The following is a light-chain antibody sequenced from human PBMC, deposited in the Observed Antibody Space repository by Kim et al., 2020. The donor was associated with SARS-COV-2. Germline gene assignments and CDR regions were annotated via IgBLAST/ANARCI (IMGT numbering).Light chain of an antibody. Sequence: SYELSQPPSVSVSSGQTASITCSGNKLGDKYASWYQQKPGQSPVLVIYQDTKRPSGIPERFSGSNSGNTATLTISGTQAMDEADYYCQAWDSSTWVFGGGTQLTVL. CDR1: KLGDKY. CDR2: QDT. CDR3: QAWDSSTWV. V-gene: IGLV3-1*01. J-gene: IGLJ3*02.